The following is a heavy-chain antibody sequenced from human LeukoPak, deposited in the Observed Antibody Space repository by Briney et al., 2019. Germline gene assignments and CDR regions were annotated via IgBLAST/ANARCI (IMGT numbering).Heavy chain of an antibody. V-gene: IGHV4-34*01. J-gene: IGHJ5*02. Sequence: SETLSLTCAVYGGSFSGYYWSWIRQPPGKGLEWIGEINHSGSTNYNPSLKSRVTISVDTSKNQFSLKLSSVTAADTAVYYCARDIAARPFPVLNWFDPWGQGTLVTVSS. CDR3: ARDIAARPFPVLNWFDP. D-gene: IGHD6-6*01. CDR1: GGSFSGYY. CDR2: INHSGST.